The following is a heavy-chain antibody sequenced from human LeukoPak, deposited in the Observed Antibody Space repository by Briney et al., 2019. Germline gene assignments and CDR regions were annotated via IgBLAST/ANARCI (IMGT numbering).Heavy chain of an antibody. CDR2: IIPIFGTA. V-gene: IGHV1-69*05. D-gene: IGHD1-26*01. CDR1: GGTFSSYA. Sequence: ASVKVSCKASGGTFSSYAISWVRQAPGQGLEWMGGIIPIFGTANYAQKFQGRVTITTDESTSIAYMELSSLRSEDTAVYYCASSYLVGANAFDIWGQGTMVTVSS. CDR3: ASSYLVGANAFDI. J-gene: IGHJ3*02.